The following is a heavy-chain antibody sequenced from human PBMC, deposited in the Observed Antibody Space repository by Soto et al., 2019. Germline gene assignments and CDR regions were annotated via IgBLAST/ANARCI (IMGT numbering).Heavy chain of an antibody. D-gene: IGHD3-22*01. CDR2: INPNSGGT. CDR1: GYTFTAYY. V-gene: IGHV1-2*02. CDR3: ARGDFDRSGNYNAGWFAP. J-gene: IGHJ5*02. Sequence: QVQLVQSGAEVKKPGASVTVSCKASGYTFTAYYMHWLRQAPGQGLEWMGWINPNSGGTNYAQRFQGRVTVTNDTSISTTYMELSSLGSDDTAVYYSARGDFDRSGNYNAGWFAPWGQGTLGTVS.